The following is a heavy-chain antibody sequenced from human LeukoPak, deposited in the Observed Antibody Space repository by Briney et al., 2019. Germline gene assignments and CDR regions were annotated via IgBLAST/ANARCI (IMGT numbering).Heavy chain of an antibody. J-gene: IGHJ4*02. CDR3: ARLDYFGSGTYPSNAFDY. V-gene: IGHV4-59*01. D-gene: IGHD3-10*01. Sequence: SETLSLTCAVSGGSITNYHWSWIRQSPGKGLEWIGYMYYSGSTNYNPSLKSRVTISVDTSKNQFSLKLNSVTAADTAVYYCARLDYFGSGTYPSNAFDYWGQGTLVTVSS. CDR2: MYYSGST. CDR1: GGSITNYH.